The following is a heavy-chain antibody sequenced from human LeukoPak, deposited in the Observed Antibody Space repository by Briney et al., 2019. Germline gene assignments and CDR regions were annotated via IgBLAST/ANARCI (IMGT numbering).Heavy chain of an antibody. V-gene: IGHV3-23*01. CDR2: ISGSGGST. J-gene: IGHJ4*02. CDR3: AKDHPKDIVVVVAATQFDY. CDR1: GFTFSSYA. Sequence: GGSLRLSCAASGFTFSSYAMSWVRQAPGKGLEWVSAISGSGGSTYYADSVKGRFTISRDNSKNTLYLQMNSLRAEDTAVYYCAKDHPKDIVVVVAATQFDYWGQGTLVTVSS. D-gene: IGHD2-15*01.